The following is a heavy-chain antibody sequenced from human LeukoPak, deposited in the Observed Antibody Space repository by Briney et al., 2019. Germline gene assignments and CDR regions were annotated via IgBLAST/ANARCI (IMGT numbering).Heavy chain of an antibody. Sequence: GGSLRLSCAASGFTFSNAWMSWVRQAPGKGLEGVGRIKSKTDGGTTDYAAPVKGRFTISRDDSKNTLYLQMNSLKTEDTAVYYCTTAAPYCSSTSCLDYWGQGTLVTVSS. V-gene: IGHV3-15*01. J-gene: IGHJ4*02. D-gene: IGHD2-2*01. CDR3: TTAAPYCSSTSCLDY. CDR2: IKSKTDGGTT. CDR1: GFTFSNAW.